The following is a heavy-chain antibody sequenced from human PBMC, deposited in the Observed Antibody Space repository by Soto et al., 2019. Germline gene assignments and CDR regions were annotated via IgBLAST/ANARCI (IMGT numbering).Heavy chain of an antibody. Sequence: QITLKESGPTLVKPTQTLTLTCTFSGFSLSTSGVGVGWIRQPPGKALEWLALIYRNDDKRYSPSLKSSLTTTKNSSKNQVVLTMNNMDPVDTATYYCAHIAPLYYYDSSGYYEEYFQHWGQGTLVTVSS. V-gene: IGHV2-5*01. CDR2: IYRNDDK. CDR3: AHIAPLYYYDSSGYYEEYFQH. CDR1: GFSLSTSGVG. J-gene: IGHJ1*01. D-gene: IGHD3-22*01.